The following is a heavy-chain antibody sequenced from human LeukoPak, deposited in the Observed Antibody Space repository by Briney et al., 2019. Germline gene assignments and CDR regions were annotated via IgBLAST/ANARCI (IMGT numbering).Heavy chain of an antibody. V-gene: IGHV3-11*04. J-gene: IGHJ2*01. CDR2: ISSSGSTI. D-gene: IGHD3-22*01. CDR3: ARDLFPYYYDSSGYYHWYFDL. Sequence: PGGSLRLSCAASGFTFSDYYMSWIRQAPGKGLEWVSYISSSGSTINYADSVKGRFTISRDNAKNSLYLQMNSLRAEDTAVYYCARDLFPYYYDSSGYYHWYFDLWGRGTLVTVSS. CDR1: GFTFSDYY.